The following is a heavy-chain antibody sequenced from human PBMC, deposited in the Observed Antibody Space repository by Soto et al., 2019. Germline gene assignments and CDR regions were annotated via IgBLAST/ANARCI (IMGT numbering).Heavy chain of an antibody. CDR1: GGSISINNYY. CDR2: ILYTGST. V-gene: IGHV4-39*01. D-gene: IGHD3-3*01. Sequence: QLQLQESGPGLVKPSETLSLTCTVSGGSISINNYYLGWIRQPPGKGLEWIGNILYTGSTSYNPSLSSRVTMSVDTSKSQFSLKLTSVTAADTAIYYCARLPRYDFWTWGQGTLVTVSS. CDR3: ARLPRYDFWT. J-gene: IGHJ1*01.